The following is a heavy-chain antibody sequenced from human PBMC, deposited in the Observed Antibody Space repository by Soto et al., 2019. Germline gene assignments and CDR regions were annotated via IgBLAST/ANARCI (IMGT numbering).Heavy chain of an antibody. V-gene: IGHV4-34*01. Sequence: QVQLPQWGAGLLKPSETLSLTCAVYGGSFKGYYWCWIRQPPGKGLEWIGDIIHSGSTNYNPSLKTRVTISVDTSKNQFSLKVRSVTAADTAVYYCARGDNSGWYFDYWGQGNLVSVSS. CDR3: ARGDNSGWYFDY. CDR1: GGSFKGYY. CDR2: IIHSGST. D-gene: IGHD6-19*01. J-gene: IGHJ4*02.